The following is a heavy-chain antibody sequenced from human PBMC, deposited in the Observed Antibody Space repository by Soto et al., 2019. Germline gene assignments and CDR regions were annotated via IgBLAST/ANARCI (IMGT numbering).Heavy chain of an antibody. CDR2: INAGNGNT. CDR3: ARGLLGGDYGMDV. J-gene: IGHJ6*02. V-gene: IGHV1-3*01. CDR1: AYTFTIYA. D-gene: IGHD3-16*01. Sequence: ASVKVSCKASAYTFTIYAMHWVRQAPGQRLEWMGWINAGNGNTKYSQKFQGRVTITRDTSASTAYMELSSLRSEDTAVYYCARGLLGGDYGMDVWGQGTTVTVSS.